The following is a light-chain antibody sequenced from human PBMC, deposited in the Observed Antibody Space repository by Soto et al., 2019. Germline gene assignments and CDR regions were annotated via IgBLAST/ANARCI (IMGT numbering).Light chain of an antibody. J-gene: IGKJ1*01. CDR1: QGIRNY. CDR2: AAS. CDR3: QQYYSYPST. Sequence: DIQMTQSPSSLSASVGNRVSITCRASQGIRNYLAWYQQKPGKVPRVLIYAASTLQPGVPSRFSGSGSGTDLTLTISCLQSADFATYYCQQYYSYPSTFGQGTKGDIK. V-gene: IGKV1-27*01.